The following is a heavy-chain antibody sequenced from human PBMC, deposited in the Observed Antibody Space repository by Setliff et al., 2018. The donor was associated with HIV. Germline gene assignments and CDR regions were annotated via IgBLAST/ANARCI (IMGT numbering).Heavy chain of an antibody. V-gene: IGHV4-39*02. D-gene: IGHD3-3*01. J-gene: IGHJ4*02. CDR1: GASINSGYDY. CDR3: ARTSYNFWGGPDS. Sequence: SETLSLTCTVSGASINSGYDYWVWIRQPPGKGLQWIGSIYNSASTYYSPSLKRRVIMSVDTSKNRFSLRLSSVSAADTAAYYCARTSYNFWGGPDSWGQGTLVTVS. CDR2: IYNSAST.